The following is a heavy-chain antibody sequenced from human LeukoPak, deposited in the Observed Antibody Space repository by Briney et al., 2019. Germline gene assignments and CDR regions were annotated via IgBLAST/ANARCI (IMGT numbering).Heavy chain of an antibody. CDR2: ISASGGDT. J-gene: IGHJ4*02. V-gene: IGHV3-23*01. CDR1: VFTFSSYA. CDR3: AKGWEAAVTVGSDY. Sequence: GGSLRLSCAASVFTFSSYAMSWVRQAPGKGLEWVSSISASGGDTYYAHSVKGRFIISRDNSKNTLYLQMNSLRAEDAAVYYRAKGWEAAVTVGSDYWSQATLVTVSS. D-gene: IGHD6-25*01.